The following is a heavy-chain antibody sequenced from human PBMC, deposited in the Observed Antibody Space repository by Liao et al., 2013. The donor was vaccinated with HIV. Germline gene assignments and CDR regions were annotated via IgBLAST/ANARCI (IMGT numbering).Heavy chain of an antibody. CDR1: GGSISSSSYY. CDR2: IYYSGST. V-gene: IGHV4-39*07. J-gene: IGHJ4*02. D-gene: IGHD4-11*01. Sequence: QLQLQESGPGLVKPSETLSLTCTVSGGSISSSSYYWGWIRQPPGKGLEWIGSIYYSGSTYYNPSLKSRVTISVDTSKNQFSLKLSSVTAADTAVYYCARVPTTAGPYFDYWGQGTLVTVSS. CDR3: ARVPTTAGPYFDY.